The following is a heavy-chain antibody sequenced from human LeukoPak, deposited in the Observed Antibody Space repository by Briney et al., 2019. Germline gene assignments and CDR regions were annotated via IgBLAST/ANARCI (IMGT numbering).Heavy chain of an antibody. J-gene: IGHJ3*02. V-gene: IGHV3-30*18. CDR2: ISYDGSNK. D-gene: IGHD3-22*01. Sequence: GRSLRLSCGASGFTFSSYGMHWVRQAPGKGLEWVAVISYDGSNKYYADSVKGRFTISRDNSKNTLYLQVDSLRAEDTAVYYCAKITMILVVLEAGVIWGQGTMVTVSS. CDR1: GFTFSSYG. CDR3: AKITMILVVLEAGVI.